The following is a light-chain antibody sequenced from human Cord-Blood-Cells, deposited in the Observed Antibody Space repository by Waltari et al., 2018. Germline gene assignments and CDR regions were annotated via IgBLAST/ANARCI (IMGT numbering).Light chain of an antibody. CDR2: EVS. CDR3: CSYAGSSTLV. Sequence: QSAMTQPASVSGSPGQAITISCTGTSSDVGCYNIVSWYQQHPGKAPKLMIYEVSKRPSGVSNRFSGSKSGNTASLTISGLQAEDEADYYCCSYAGSSTLVFGGGTKLTVL. CDR1: SSDVGCYNI. J-gene: IGLJ3*02. V-gene: IGLV2-23*02.